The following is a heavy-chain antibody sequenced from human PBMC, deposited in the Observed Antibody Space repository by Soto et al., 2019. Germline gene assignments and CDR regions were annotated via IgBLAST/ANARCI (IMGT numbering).Heavy chain of an antibody. Sequence: EVQLVESGGGLVQRGGSLRLSCAASGFSVSTSAMSWVRQAPGKGLERVSAITPAGTIYYADSVKGWFTISRDNSWNTLYLEIKSLRDKDTAVYYCAKGGVKNYHYGMDVWGQGTTVTVSS. CDR3: AKGGVKNYHYGMDV. CDR1: GFSVSTSA. J-gene: IGHJ6*02. V-gene: IGHV3-23*04. D-gene: IGHD2-21*01. CDR2: ITPAGTI.